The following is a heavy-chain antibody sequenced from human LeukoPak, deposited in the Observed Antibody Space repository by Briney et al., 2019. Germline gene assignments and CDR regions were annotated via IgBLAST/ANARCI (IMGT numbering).Heavy chain of an antibody. CDR2: SGGDGGST. J-gene: IGHJ2*01. Sequence: GGSLGLSCAASGFTLSNYDMSWVRQAPGKGLEWVSASGGDGGSTYADSVKGRFIISRDTSKNTLYLQMNSLRAEDTATYYCAKALNYWYFDLWGRGNLVTVSS. CDR1: GFTLSNYD. V-gene: IGHV3-23*01. CDR3: AKALNYWYFDL.